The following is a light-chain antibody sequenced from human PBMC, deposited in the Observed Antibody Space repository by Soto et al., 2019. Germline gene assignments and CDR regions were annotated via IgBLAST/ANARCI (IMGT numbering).Light chain of an antibody. J-gene: IGKJ4*01. CDR3: QQLNSYPLT. CDR2: AAS. V-gene: IGKV1-9*01. CDR1: QGIGSY. Sequence: DIQLTQSPSFLSASVGDRVTLTCRASQGIGSYLAWYQQKPGKDPKVLIYAASTLQSGVPSRFSGSGSGTEFTLTISRLQPEDFATYYCQQLNSYPLTFGGGTKVEIK.